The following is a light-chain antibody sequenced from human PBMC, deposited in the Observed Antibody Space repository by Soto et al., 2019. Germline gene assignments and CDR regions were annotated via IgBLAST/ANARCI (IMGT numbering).Light chain of an antibody. V-gene: IGKV1-5*01. CDR3: QQYNSYSPT. J-gene: IGKJ1*01. CDR1: QGISSW. CDR2: DAS. Sequence: IQLSQSPSSLSATVGDRVTITCRASQGISSWLAWYQQKPGKAPKLLIYDASSLESGVPSRFSGSGSGTEFTLTISSLQPDDFATYYCQQYNSYSPTFGQGTKADNK.